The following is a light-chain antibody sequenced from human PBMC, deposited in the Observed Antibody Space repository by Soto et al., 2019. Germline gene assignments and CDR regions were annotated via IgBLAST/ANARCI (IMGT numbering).Light chain of an antibody. V-gene: IGKV1-39*01. CDR1: QSISSY. CDR3: QQTYSTPRT. Sequence: DIQMTQSPSSLSASVGDRVTLTCRASQSISSYLNWYQQEPGKAPKLLIYAASTLQRGVPSKYTGSGSGTDFTLTISSLQPEDFATYYCQQTYSTPRTFGQGTKVDI. CDR2: AAS. J-gene: IGKJ1*01.